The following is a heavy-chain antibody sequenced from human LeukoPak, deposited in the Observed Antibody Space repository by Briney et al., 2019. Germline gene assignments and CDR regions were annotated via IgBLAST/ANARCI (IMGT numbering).Heavy chain of an antibody. CDR2: INHSGST. J-gene: IGHJ3*02. Sequence: PSETLSLTCAVYGGSFSGYYWSWIRQPPGKGLEWIGEINHSGSTNYNPSLKSRVTISVDTSKNQFSLKLSSVTAADTAVYYCARGSRSLYYYDSSGYYGNAFDICGQGTMVTVSS. CDR1: GGSFSGYY. D-gene: IGHD3-22*01. CDR3: ARGSRSLYYYDSSGYYGNAFDI. V-gene: IGHV4-34*01.